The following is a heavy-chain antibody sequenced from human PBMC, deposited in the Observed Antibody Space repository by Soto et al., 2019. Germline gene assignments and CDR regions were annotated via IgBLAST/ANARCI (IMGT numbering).Heavy chain of an antibody. CDR3: ARDQKNWGSGLDAFDI. CDR1: GDSVSSNSAA. J-gene: IGHJ3*02. V-gene: IGHV6-1*01. D-gene: IGHD7-27*01. Sequence: KQSQTLSLTCAISGDSVSSNSAAWNWIRQSPSRGLEWLGRTYYRSKWYNDYAVSVKSRITINPDTSKNQFSLQLNSVTPEDTAVYYCARDQKNWGSGLDAFDIWGQGTMVTVSS. CDR2: TYYRSKWYN.